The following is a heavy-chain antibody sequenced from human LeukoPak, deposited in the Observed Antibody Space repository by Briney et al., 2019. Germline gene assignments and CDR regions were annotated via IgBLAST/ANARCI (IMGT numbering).Heavy chain of an antibody. V-gene: IGHV3-21*01. CDR2: ISSSSSYI. J-gene: IGHJ4*02. Sequence: NPGGSLRLSCAASGFTFSSYSMNWVRQAPGKGLEWVSSISSSSSYIYYADSVKGRFTISRDNAKNSLYLQMNSLRAEDTAVYYCARVGDSGYCSSTSCYTDYWGQGTLVTVSS. CDR1: GFTFSSYS. CDR3: ARVGDSGYCSSTSCYTDY. D-gene: IGHD2-2*02.